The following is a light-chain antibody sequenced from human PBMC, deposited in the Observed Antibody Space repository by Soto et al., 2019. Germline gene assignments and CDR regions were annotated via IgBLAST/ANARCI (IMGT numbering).Light chain of an antibody. V-gene: IGLV2-11*01. CDR3: CSYEGSYTVG. Sequence: QSALTQPRSVSGSPGQSVTISCTGTSSDVGGYNFVSWYQQHPGKAPKLMIYDVSKRPSGVPDRFSGSKSGNTASLTISGLQAEDEADYYCCSYEGSYTVGFGGGTKLTVL. CDR1: SSDVGGYNF. CDR2: DVS. J-gene: IGLJ2*01.